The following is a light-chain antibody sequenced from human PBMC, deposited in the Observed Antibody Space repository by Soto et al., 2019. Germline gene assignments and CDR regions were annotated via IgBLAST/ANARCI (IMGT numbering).Light chain of an antibody. V-gene: IGKV4-1*01. CDR1: QSILYTSNNKNY. J-gene: IGKJ2*01. CDR2: WAS. Sequence: DIVMTQSPDSLAVSLGERAAINCKSSQSILYTSNNKNYLAWYQQKPGQPPKLLIYWASTRESGVPDRFSGSGSGTDFTLTISSLQAEDVAVYYCQQYYTTPPHTFGQVTKLEIK. CDR3: QQYYTTPPHT.